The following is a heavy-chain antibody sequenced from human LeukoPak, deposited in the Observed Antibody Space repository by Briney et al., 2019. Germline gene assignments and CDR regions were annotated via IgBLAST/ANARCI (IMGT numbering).Heavy chain of an antibody. Sequence: ASVKVSSKASGYTFTGYYMHWVRQAPGQGLEWMGWINPNSGGTNYAQKFQGRVTMTRDTSISTAYMELSRLRSDDTAVYYCARENSSSSHYYYYYGMDVWGQGTTVTVSS. D-gene: IGHD6-6*01. J-gene: IGHJ6*02. V-gene: IGHV1-2*02. CDR3: ARENSSSSHYYYYYGMDV. CDR1: GYTFTGYY. CDR2: INPNSGGT.